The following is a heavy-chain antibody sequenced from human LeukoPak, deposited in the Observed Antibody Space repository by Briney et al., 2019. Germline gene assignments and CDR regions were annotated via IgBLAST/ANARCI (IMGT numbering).Heavy chain of an antibody. V-gene: IGHV1-69*04. D-gene: IGHD3-3*02. CDR2: IIPILGIA. J-gene: IGHJ6*02. CDR3: AREESLDHYYYYGMDV. Sequence: SVKVSCKASGGTFSSYAVSWVRQAPGQGLEWMGRIIPILGIANYAQKFQGRVTITADKSTSTAYMELSSLRSEDTAVYYCAREESLDHYYYYGMDVWGQGTTVTVSS. CDR1: GGTFSSYA.